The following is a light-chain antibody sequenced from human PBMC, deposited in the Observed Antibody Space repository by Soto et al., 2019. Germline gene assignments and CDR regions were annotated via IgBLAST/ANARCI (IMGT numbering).Light chain of an antibody. V-gene: IGLV1-47*02. J-gene: IGLJ2*01. Sequence: QSVLTQPPSASGTPGQKVFISCSGSSSNIGGTNYAYWYQQLPGAAPKLLMHSNNLRPSGVPERISGSKFGTAASLAISGLRSEEEAVYYCASWYARLGAGIFGGGTKVTVL. CDR3: ASWYARLGAGI. CDR2: SNN. CDR1: SSNIGGTNY.